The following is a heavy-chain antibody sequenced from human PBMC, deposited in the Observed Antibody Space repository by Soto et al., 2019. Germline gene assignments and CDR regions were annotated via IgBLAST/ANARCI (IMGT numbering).Heavy chain of an antibody. J-gene: IGHJ6*03. CDR1: GYTFTSYA. D-gene: IGHD3-10*01. V-gene: IGHV1-3*01. CDR2: INAGNGNT. Sequence: ASVKVSCKASGYTFTSYAMHWVRQAPGQRLEWMGWINAGNGNTKYSQKFQGRVTMTRDTSTSTAYMELSSLRSDDTAVYYCARDRGAASYYYMDVWGKGTTVTVSS. CDR3: ARDRGAASYYYMDV.